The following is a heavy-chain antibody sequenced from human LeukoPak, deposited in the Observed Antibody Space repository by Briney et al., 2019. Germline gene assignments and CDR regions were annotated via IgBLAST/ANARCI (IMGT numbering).Heavy chain of an antibody. Sequence: GGSLRLSCAASGFTFSSYEMNWVRQAPGKGLEWVSKIRSSGTTRYYADSVKGRFTISRDNAKKSLYLQMNSLRAEDTAVYYCAREDASGFDYWGQGTLVTVSS. V-gene: IGHV3-48*03. J-gene: IGHJ4*02. CDR1: GFTFSSYE. CDR3: AREDASGFDY. CDR2: IRSSGTTR. D-gene: IGHD6-25*01.